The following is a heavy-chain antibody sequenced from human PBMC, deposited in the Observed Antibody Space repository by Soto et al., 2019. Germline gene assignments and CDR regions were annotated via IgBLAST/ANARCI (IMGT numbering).Heavy chain of an antibody. CDR3: ARGSPRNYDILSGYYTFGY. J-gene: IGHJ4*02. CDR1: GDTFSSYA. D-gene: IGHD3-9*01. Sequence: QVQLVQSGAEVKKPGSSVKVSCKASGDTFSSYAISWVRQAPGQGLEWMGGIIPIFGTANYAQKFQGRVTITADESTSTAYMELSSLRSEDTAVYYCARGSPRNYDILSGYYTFGYWGQGTLVTVSS. CDR2: IIPIFGTA. V-gene: IGHV1-69*01.